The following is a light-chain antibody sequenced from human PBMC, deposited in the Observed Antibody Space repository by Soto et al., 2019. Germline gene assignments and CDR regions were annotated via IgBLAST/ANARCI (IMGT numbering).Light chain of an antibody. V-gene: IGLV1-40*01. Sequence: QSVLTQPPSVSGAPGQRVTISCTGSSSNIGAPYDVHWYQQLPGTAPKLLIYGNSNRPSGVPDRFSGSKSGTSASLAITGLQAEDEADYYCQSYDSSLSGVVSGGGTKLTVL. CDR3: QSYDSSLSGVV. J-gene: IGLJ2*01. CDR2: GNS. CDR1: SSNIGAPYD.